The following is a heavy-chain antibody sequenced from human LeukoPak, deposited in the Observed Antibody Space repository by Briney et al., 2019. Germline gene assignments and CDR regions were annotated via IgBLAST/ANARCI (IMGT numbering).Heavy chain of an antibody. CDR1: GFTFSSYA. CDR3: AKEGLRGRNY. D-gene: IGHD3-3*01. CDR2: ISYDGSKK. V-gene: IGHV3-30*07. J-gene: IGHJ4*02. Sequence: GRSLRLSCAASGFTFSSYAAHWVRQAPGKGLEWVAAISYDGSKKYYADSVKGRFTISRDNSKNTLYLQMNSLRAEDAAVYYCAKEGLRGRNYWGQGTLVTVSS.